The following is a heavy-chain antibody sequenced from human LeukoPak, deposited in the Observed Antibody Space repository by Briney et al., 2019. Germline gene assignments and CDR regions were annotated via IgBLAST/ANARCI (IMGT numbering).Heavy chain of an antibody. V-gene: IGHV4-31*03. CDR2: IYYSGST. J-gene: IGHJ4*02. Sequence: SETLSLTCTVSGGSISSGGYYWSWIRQHPGKGLEWIGYIYYSGSTYYNPSLKSRVTISVDTSKNQFSLKLSSVTAADTAVYHCARGQEQWLVHYWGQGTLVTVSS. CDR1: GGSISSGGYY. CDR3: ARGQEQWLVHY. D-gene: IGHD6-19*01.